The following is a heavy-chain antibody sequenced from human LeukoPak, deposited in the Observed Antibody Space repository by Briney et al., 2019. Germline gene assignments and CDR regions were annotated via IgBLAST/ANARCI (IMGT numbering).Heavy chain of an antibody. V-gene: IGHV3-23*01. J-gene: IGHJ4*02. D-gene: IGHD5-12*01. Sequence: GGPLRLSCAASGFTFSSYAMSWVRQAPGKGLEWLSALSGSGDSTYYADSVKGRFIITRDNSKNTLSLQMNSLRADDTAIYYCATQKGRTVATEWGQGTLVTVSS. CDR2: LSGSGDST. CDR3: ATQKGRTVATE. CDR1: GFTFSSYA.